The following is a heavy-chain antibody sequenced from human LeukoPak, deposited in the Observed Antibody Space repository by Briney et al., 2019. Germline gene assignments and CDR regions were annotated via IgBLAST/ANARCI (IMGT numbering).Heavy chain of an antibody. J-gene: IGHJ4*02. CDR3: ARHKGGSSEFDY. V-gene: IGHV4-39*01. CDR1: GGSISSSSYY. CDR2: IYYSGST. D-gene: IGHD1-26*01. Sequence: SETLSLTCTVSGGSISSSSYYWGWIRQPPGKGLEWIGSIYYSGSTYYNPSLKSRVTISVDTSKNHFSLKLSSVTAADTAVYYCARHKGGSSEFDYWGQGTLVTVSS.